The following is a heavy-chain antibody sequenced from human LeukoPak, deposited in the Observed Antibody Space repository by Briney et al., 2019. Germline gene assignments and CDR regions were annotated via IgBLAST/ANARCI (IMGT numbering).Heavy chain of an antibody. D-gene: IGHD6-13*01. CDR1: GGSFSGYY. CDR3: ARGGLIAAAGTHDY. Sequence: SETLSLTCAVYGGSFSGYYWSWIRQPPGKGLEWIGEINHSGSTNYNPSLKSRVTISVDTSKNQFSLKLSSVTAADTAVYYCARGGLIAAAGTHDYWGQGTLVTVSS. CDR2: INHSGST. J-gene: IGHJ4*02. V-gene: IGHV4-34*01.